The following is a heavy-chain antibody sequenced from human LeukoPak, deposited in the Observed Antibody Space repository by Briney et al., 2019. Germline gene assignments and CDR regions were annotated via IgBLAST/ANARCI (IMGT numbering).Heavy chain of an antibody. V-gene: IGHV3-21*01. J-gene: IGHJ6*02. CDR2: ISSSSSYI. Sequence: GGSLRLSCAASGFTFSSYSMNWVRQAPGKGLEWVSSISSSSSYIYYADSEKGRFTISRDNAKNSLYLQMNSLRAEDTAMYYCARVPPYGMDVWGQGTTVTVSS. CDR1: GFTFSSYS. CDR3: ARVPPYGMDV.